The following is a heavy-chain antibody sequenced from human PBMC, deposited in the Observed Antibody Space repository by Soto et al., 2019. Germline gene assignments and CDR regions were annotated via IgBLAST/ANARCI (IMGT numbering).Heavy chain of an antibody. CDR1: GFTFSDYY. J-gene: IGHJ4*02. V-gene: IGHV3-11*05. CDR2: ISTSSSYT. D-gene: IGHD6-19*01. Sequence: TGGSLRLSCAASGFTFSDYYMSWIRQAPGKGLEWISYISTSSSYTNYADSVKGRFTISRDNAKNSLYLQMNSLRAEDTAVYYCARDARIAVAGLYYFDYWGQGTLVTVSS. CDR3: ARDARIAVAGLYYFDY.